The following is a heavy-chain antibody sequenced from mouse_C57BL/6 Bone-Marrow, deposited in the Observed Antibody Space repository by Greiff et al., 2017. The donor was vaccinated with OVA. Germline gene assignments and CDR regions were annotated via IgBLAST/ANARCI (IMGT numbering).Heavy chain of an antibody. CDR1: GYTFTSYW. CDR2: IDPSDSYT. Sequence: QVQLQQPGAELVMPGASVKLSCKASGYTFTSYWMHWVKQRPGQGLAWIGEIDPSDSYTNYNQKFKGKSTLTVDKSSSTAYMQLSSLTSEDSAVYYCAREGWFAYWGQGTLVTVSA. V-gene: IGHV1-69*01. J-gene: IGHJ3*01. CDR3: AREGWFAY.